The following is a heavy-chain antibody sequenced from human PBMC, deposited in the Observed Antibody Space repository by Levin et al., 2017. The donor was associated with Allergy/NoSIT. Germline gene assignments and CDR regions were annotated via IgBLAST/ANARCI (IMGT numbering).Heavy chain of an antibody. D-gene: IGHD2-15*01. V-gene: IGHV3-43*01. CDR2: ISWDGGST. J-gene: IGHJ4*02. CDR3: AKGCAGWSYEDYFDY. Sequence: GGSLRLSCAASGFTFDDYTMHWVRQAPGKGLEWVSLISWDGGSTYYADSVKGRFTISRDNSKNSLYLQMNSLRTEDTALYYCAKGCAGWSYEDYFDYWGQGTLVTVSS. CDR1: GFTFDDYT.